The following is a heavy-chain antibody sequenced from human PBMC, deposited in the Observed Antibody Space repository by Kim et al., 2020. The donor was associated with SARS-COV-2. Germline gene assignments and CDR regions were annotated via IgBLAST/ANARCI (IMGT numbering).Heavy chain of an antibody. CDR3: ARDPLGIDVALVWYFDL. CDR1: GGTFSSYA. CDR2: IIPILGIA. V-gene: IGHV1-69*04. D-gene: IGHD3-16*01. J-gene: IGHJ2*01. Sequence: SVKVSCKASGGTFSSYAISWVRQAPGQGLEWMGRIIPILGIANYAQKFQGRVTITADKSTSTAYMELSSLRSEDTAVYYCARDPLGIDVALVWYFDLWGRGTLVTVSS.